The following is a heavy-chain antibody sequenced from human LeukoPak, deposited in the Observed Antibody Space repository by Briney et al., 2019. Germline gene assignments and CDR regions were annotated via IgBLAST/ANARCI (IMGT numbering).Heavy chain of an antibody. V-gene: IGHV3-48*02. CDR2: ISSFSSNI. D-gene: IGHD6-19*01. Sequence: PGGSLRLSCAASGFTFHNYAMAWVRQAPGKGLGWVSYISSFSSNIYYADSVKGRFTISRDNAKNSLYLQMNSLRDEDTAVYYCARGWYNSGYYCDYWGQGTLVTVSS. J-gene: IGHJ4*02. CDR3: ARGWYNSGYYCDY. CDR1: GFTFHNYA.